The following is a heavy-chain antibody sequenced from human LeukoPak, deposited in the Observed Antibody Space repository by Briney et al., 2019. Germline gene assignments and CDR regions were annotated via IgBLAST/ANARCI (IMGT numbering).Heavy chain of an antibody. CDR1: GFTVSSNY. CDR3: AKEVSSGWYHYFDY. D-gene: IGHD6-19*01. J-gene: IGHJ4*02. V-gene: IGHV3-23*01. CDR2: ISGSGGST. Sequence: GGSLRLSCAASGFTVSSNYMSWVRQAPGKGLEWVSAISGSGGSTYYADSVKGRFTISRDNSKNTLYLQMNSLRAEDTAVYYCAKEVSSGWYHYFDYWGQGTLVTVSS.